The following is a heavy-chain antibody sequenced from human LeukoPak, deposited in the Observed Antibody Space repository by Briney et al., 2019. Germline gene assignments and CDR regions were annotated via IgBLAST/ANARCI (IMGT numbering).Heavy chain of an antibody. Sequence: PSETLSLTCIVSGGSISSGGYYWSWIRQPPGKGLEWIGYIYYSGSTNYNPSPESRVTISVDTSKNQLSLKLSSVTAADTAVYYCARHGHGYIIGEYFQHWGQGTLVTVSS. CDR1: GGSISSGGYY. CDR3: ARHGHGYIIGEYFQH. V-gene: IGHV4-61*08. J-gene: IGHJ1*01. CDR2: IYYSGST. D-gene: IGHD5-24*01.